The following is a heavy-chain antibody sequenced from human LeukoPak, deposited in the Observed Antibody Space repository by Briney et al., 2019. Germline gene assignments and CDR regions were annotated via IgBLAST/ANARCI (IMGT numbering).Heavy chain of an antibody. CDR2: IDPGDGSA. J-gene: IGHJ3*02. CDR1: EYTFTGYY. CDR3: ARGTEDYGGSPDATIRRPFAI. Sequence: ASVTVSCKASEYTFTGYYFHWVRQAPGQGLEWMGIIDPGDGSATYAQKFQDKITMTRDTSTSTVYMELSSLRSEDTAVYYCARGTEDYGGSPDATIRRPFAIWGQGTLVTVST. V-gene: IGHV1-46*01. D-gene: IGHD4-23*01.